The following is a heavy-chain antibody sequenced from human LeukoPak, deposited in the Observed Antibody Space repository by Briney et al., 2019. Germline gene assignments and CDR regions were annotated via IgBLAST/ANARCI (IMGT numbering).Heavy chain of an antibody. Sequence: ASVKVSCKASGYTFTSYGISWVRQAPGQGLEWMGWISAYNGNTNYAQKLQGRVTMTTDTSTSTAYMELRSPRSDDTAVYYCAKAWGYYDSSGYYYDDYWGQGTLVTVSS. D-gene: IGHD3-22*01. CDR3: AKAWGYYDSSGYYYDDY. CDR1: GYTFTSYG. CDR2: ISAYNGNT. J-gene: IGHJ4*02. V-gene: IGHV1-18*01.